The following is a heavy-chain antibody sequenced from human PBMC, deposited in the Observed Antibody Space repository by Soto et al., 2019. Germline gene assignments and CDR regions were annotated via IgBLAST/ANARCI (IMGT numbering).Heavy chain of an antibody. CDR2: FDPEDGET. Sequence: ASVKVYCKVSGYTLTELSMHWVRQAPGKGLEWMGGFDPEDGETIYAQKFQGRVTMTEDTSTDTAYMELSSLRSDDTAVYYCATYGTLIFGVVQDNWFDPWGQGTLVTVSS. D-gene: IGHD3-3*02. CDR3: ATYGTLIFGVVQDNWFDP. CDR1: GYTLTELS. J-gene: IGHJ5*02. V-gene: IGHV1-24*01.